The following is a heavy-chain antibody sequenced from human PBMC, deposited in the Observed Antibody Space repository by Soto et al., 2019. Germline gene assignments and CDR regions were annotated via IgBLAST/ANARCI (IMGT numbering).Heavy chain of an antibody. CDR3: ARGTGHFDY. CDR2: IWYAGSNK. CDR1: GFTFNTYG. D-gene: IGHD3-10*01. Sequence: QVQLMESGGGVVQPGRSLRLSCAASGFTFNTYGIHWVRQAPGKGLEWVAVIWYAGSNKYYADSVKGRFTISRDNSKNPLYLQMNSLRAEDTAVYYCARGTGHFDYWGQGTLGTVSA. J-gene: IGHJ4*02. V-gene: IGHV3-33*01.